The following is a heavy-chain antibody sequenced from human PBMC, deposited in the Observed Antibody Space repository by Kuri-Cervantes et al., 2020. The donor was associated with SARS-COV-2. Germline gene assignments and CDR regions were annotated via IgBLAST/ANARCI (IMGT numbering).Heavy chain of an antibody. CDR1: GFTFSSYW. V-gene: IGHV3-7*01. Sequence: GESLKISCAASGFTFSSYWMSWVRQAPGKGLEWVANIKQDGSEKYYVDSVKGRFTISRDDAKSSVYLQMNSLRGEDTAVYYCARDLRMGKSLDYWGQGTLVTVSS. J-gene: IGHJ4*02. D-gene: IGHD3-16*01. CDR3: ARDLRMGKSLDY. CDR2: IKQDGSEK.